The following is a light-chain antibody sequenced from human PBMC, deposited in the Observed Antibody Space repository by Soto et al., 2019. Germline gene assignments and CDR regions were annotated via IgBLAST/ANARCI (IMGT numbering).Light chain of an antibody. V-gene: IGKV3-20*01. J-gene: IGKJ4*01. Sequence: EIVLTQSPGTLALSPGERATLSCRASQSVSSSYLDWYQQKPGQAPRLLIYGASSRATGIPDRFSGSGSGTDFTLTISRLEPEDFAVYYCQQYGSSPRTCGGGTKVDIK. CDR2: GAS. CDR1: QSVSSSY. CDR3: QQYGSSPRT.